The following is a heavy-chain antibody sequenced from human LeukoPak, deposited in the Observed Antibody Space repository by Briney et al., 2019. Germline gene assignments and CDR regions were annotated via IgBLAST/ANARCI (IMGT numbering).Heavy chain of an antibody. J-gene: IGHJ1*01. D-gene: IGHD3-9*01. CDR1: GFTFSSYA. Sequence: PGESLRLSCAASGFTFSSYAMSWVRQAPGKGLEWVSAISGSGGSTYYADSVKGRFTISRDNSKNTLYLQMNSLRAEDTAVYYCAKEDYDILTDYYNPAGYFQHWGQGTLVSVSS. CDR3: AKEDYDILTDYYNPAGYFQH. V-gene: IGHV3-23*01. CDR2: ISGSGGST.